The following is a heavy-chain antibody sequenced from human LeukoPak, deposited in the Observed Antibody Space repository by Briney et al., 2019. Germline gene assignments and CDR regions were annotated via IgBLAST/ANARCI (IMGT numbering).Heavy chain of an antibody. CDR2: IYHSGST. CDR1: GGSISSSNW. D-gene: IGHD6-13*01. CDR3: ARGPTIAAAGGDYYYYGMDV. J-gene: IGHJ6*02. V-gene: IGHV4-4*02. Sequence: SETLSLTCAVSGGSISSSNWWSWVRQPPGKGLEWIGEIYHSGSTNYNPSLKSRVTISVDKSKNQFSLKLSSVTAADTAVYYCARGPTIAAAGGDYYYYGMDVWGQGTTVTVSS.